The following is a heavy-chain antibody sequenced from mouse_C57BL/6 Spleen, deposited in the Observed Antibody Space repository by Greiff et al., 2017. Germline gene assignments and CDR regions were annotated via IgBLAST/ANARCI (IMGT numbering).Heavy chain of an antibody. CDR3: ARGRAGYAMDC. CDR2: IYPGDGDT. CDR1: GHAFSSSW. Sequence: QVQLQQSAPELVQPGASVKISCKASGHAFSSSWMHWVKQRPGKGLEWIGRIYPGDGDTNYNGKFKGKATLTADKSSSTAYMQLSSLTSEDSAVYFCARGRAGYAMDCWCQGTSVTV. D-gene: IGHD3-3*01. J-gene: IGHJ4*01. V-gene: IGHV1-82*01.